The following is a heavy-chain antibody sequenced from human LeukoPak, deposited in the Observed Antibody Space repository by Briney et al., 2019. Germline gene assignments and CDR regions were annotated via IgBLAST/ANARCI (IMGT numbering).Heavy chain of an antibody. D-gene: IGHD3-22*01. CDR2: IYHSGST. CDR1: GGSISSSSYY. J-gene: IGHJ3*02. CDR3: ARLQRITMNAFDI. V-gene: IGHV4-39*07. Sequence: PSETLSLTCTVSGGSISSSSYYWGWIRQPPGKGLEWIGEIYHSGSTNYDPSLKSRVTISVDKSKNQFSLKLSSVTAADTAVYYCARLQRITMNAFDIWGQGTMVTVSS.